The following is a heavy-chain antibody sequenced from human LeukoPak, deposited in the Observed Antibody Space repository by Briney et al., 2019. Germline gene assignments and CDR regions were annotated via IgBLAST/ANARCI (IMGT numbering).Heavy chain of an antibody. J-gene: IGHJ4*02. V-gene: IGHV3-11*04. CDR3: ARDLSGGKYYALGFDY. Sequence: GGSLRLSCAASGFTFSDHYMDWVRQAPGKGLEWVSYITNSGSTIYYADSVKGRFTITRDNAKKSLYLQMNSLRVEDTAVYYCARDLSGGKYYALGFDYWGQGTLVTVSP. CDR2: ITNSGSTI. CDR1: GFTFSDHY. D-gene: IGHD2-15*01.